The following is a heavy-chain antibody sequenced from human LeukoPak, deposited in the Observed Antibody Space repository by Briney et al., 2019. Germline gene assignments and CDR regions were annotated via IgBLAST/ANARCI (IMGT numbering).Heavy chain of an antibody. CDR3: ARGSSGWYNWFDP. J-gene: IGHJ5*02. D-gene: IGHD6-19*01. CDR2: IIPIFGTA. V-gene: IGHV1-69*13. Sequence: SVKVSCKASGGTFSSYAISWVRQAPGHGLEWMGGIIPIFGTANYAQKFQGRVTITADESTSTAYMELSSLRSEDTAVYYCARGSSGWYNWFDPWGQGTLVTVSS. CDR1: GGTFSSYA.